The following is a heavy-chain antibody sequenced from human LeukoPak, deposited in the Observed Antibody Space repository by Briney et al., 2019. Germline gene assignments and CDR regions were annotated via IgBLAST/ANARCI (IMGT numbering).Heavy chain of an antibody. D-gene: IGHD3-10*01. CDR3: AKEKTGKFDFDY. J-gene: IGHJ4*02. Sequence: GGSLRLSCAASGFTFSAYSMNWVRQAPGKGLEWVSSISSGSRYIYYADSVKGRFTISRDNAKDSLYLQMNSLRAEDTAVYYCAKEKTGKFDFDYWGQGTLVTVSS. CDR1: GFTFSAYS. V-gene: IGHV3-21*01. CDR2: ISSGSRYI.